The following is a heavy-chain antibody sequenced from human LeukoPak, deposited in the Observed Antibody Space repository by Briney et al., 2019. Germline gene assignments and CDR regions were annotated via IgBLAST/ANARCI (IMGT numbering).Heavy chain of an antibody. Sequence: SETLSLTCAVYGGSFSGYYWSWIRQPPGKGLEWIGEVNHSGSTNYNPSLKSRVTISVDTSKNQFSLKLSSVTAADTAVYYCARGGRYSSSWRDYYYYMDVWGKGTTVTVS. D-gene: IGHD6-13*01. CDR2: VNHSGST. J-gene: IGHJ6*03. CDR1: GGSFSGYY. CDR3: ARGGRYSSSWRDYYYYMDV. V-gene: IGHV4-34*01.